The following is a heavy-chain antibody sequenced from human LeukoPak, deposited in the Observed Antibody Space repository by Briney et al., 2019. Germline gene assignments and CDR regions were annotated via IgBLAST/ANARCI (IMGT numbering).Heavy chain of an antibody. CDR3: AKGSKGGEWLAYYYYYYMDV. CDR2: ISGSGGSK. D-gene: IGHD6-19*01. J-gene: IGHJ6*03. CDR1: GFTFTTYN. Sequence: GGSLRLSCEASGFTFTTYNMNWVRQAPGKGLEWVGAISGSGGSKYYADSVKGRFTISRDNSKNTLYLQMTSLRAEDTAVYYCAKGSKGGEWLAYYYYYYMDVWGKGTTVTISS. V-gene: IGHV3-23*01.